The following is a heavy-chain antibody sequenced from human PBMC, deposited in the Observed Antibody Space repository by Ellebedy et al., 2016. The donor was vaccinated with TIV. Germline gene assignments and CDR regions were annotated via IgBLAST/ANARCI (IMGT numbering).Heavy chain of an antibody. Sequence: ASVKVSXKASGGTFSSYAISWVRQAPGQGLEWMGWINAGNGNTKYSQKFQGRVTITRDTSASTAYMELSSLRSEDTAVYYCARDTSYRSYGMDVWGQGTTVTVSS. D-gene: IGHD1-26*01. J-gene: IGHJ6*02. CDR3: ARDTSYRSYGMDV. CDR2: INAGNGNT. V-gene: IGHV1-3*01. CDR1: GGTFSSYA.